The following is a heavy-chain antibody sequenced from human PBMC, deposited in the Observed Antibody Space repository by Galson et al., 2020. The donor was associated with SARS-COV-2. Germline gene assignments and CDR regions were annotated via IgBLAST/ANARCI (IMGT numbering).Heavy chain of an antibody. CDR1: GFTFSSYS. V-gene: IGHV3-21*01. Sequence: GGSLRLSCAASGFTFSSYSMNWVRQAPGKGLEWVSSISSSSSYIYYADSVKGRFTISRDNAKNSLSLQMNSLRAEDTAVYYCAREFWQQPIQRKAFDIWGQGTVVTVSS. D-gene: IGHD6-13*01. CDR3: AREFWQQPIQRKAFDI. CDR2: ISSSSSYI. J-gene: IGHJ3*02.